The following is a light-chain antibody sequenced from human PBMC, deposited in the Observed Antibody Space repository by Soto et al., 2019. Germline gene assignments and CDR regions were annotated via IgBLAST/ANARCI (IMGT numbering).Light chain of an antibody. CDR3: SSYVGTNSYV. CDR2: GVY. Sequence: QSALTQPPSASGSPGQSVTISCTGTSSDVGGYNYVSWYQHHPGKAPKLIIYGVYKRPSGVPDLFSGSKSGNTAALTVSGLQAEDEADYYCSSYVGTNSYVFGTGTKLTVL. V-gene: IGLV2-8*01. J-gene: IGLJ1*01. CDR1: SSDVGGYNY.